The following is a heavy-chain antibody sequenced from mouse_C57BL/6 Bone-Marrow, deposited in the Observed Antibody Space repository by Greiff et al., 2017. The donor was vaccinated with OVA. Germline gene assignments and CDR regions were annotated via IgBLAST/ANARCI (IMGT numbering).Heavy chain of an antibody. Sequence: VQLQQPGAELVMPGASVKLSCKASGYTFTSYWMHWVKQRPGQGLEWIGEIDPSDSYTNYNQKFKGKSTLTVDKSSSTVYMQLSSLTSEDSAVDYCARTPTAQATLYWYFDVWGTGTTVTVSS. D-gene: IGHD3-2*02. CDR2: IDPSDSYT. CDR1: GYTFTSYW. V-gene: IGHV1-69*01. CDR3: ARTPTAQATLYWYFDV. J-gene: IGHJ1*03.